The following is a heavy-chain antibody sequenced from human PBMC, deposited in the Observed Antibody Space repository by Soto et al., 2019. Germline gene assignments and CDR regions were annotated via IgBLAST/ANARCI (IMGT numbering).Heavy chain of an antibody. CDR2: IYYSGST. J-gene: IGHJ6*02. CDR3: ARDGGYCSGGSCYSSFYYYGMDV. Sequence: SDTLSLTCTVSGGSISSYYWSWIRQPPGKGLEWIGYIYYSGSTNYNPSLKSRVTISVDTSKNQFSLKLSSVTAADTAVYYCARDGGYCSGGSCYSSFYYYGMDVWAQGTTVNVSS. D-gene: IGHD2-15*01. CDR1: GGSISSYY. V-gene: IGHV4-59*01.